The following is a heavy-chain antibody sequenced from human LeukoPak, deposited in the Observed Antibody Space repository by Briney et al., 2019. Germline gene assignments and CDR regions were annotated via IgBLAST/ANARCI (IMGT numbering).Heavy chain of an antibody. D-gene: IGHD3-22*01. CDR3: TRDVPYYDSTGYYFDY. V-gene: IGHV4-39*07. J-gene: IGHJ4*02. CDR1: GASISRSNFH. CDR2: IYHTGST. Sequence: SEALSLTCTVSGASISRSNFHWGWIRQAPGKGLEWIGSIYHTGSTFYNPSLKSRLTISVDSSMNQFSLKMRFVTAEDTAVYYCTRDVPYYDSTGYYFDYWGQGTLVTVSS.